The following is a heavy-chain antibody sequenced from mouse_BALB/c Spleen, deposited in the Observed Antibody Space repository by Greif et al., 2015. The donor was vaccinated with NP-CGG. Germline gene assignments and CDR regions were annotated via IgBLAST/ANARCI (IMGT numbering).Heavy chain of an antibody. D-gene: IGHD4-1*02. CDR2: IRSKANNHAT. Sequence: EVKVEESGGGLVQPGGSMKLSCAASGFTFSDAWMDWVRQSPEKGLEWVAEIRSKANNHATYYAESVKGRFTISRDDSKSGVYLKITSLRAEERGIYYCPPNGDGFAYWAQGTLVTVSA. V-gene: IGHV6-6*01. CDR3: PPNGDGFAY. CDR1: GFTFSDAW. J-gene: IGHJ3*01.